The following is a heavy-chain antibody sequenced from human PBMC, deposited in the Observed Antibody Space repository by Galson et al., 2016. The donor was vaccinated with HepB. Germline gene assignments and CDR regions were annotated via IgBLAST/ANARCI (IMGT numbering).Heavy chain of an antibody. CDR2: IWYDGSNK. D-gene: IGHD4-17*01. V-gene: IGHV3-33*01. J-gene: IGHJ6*02. CDR3: ARELRYYYYGMDV. Sequence: SLRLSCAASGFTFSSYGMHWVRQAPGKGLEWVAVIWYDGSNKYYADSVKGRFTISRDNYKNTLYLQMNSLRAEDTAVYYCARELRYYYYGMDVWGQGTTVTVSS. CDR1: GFTFSSYG.